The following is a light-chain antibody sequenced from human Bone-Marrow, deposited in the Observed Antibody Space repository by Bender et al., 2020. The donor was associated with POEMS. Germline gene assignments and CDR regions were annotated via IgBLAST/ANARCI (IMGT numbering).Light chain of an antibody. CDR2: EVS. CDR1: SSDFGGYKY. CDR3: SSYAATTNVV. Sequence: QSALTQPPSASGSPGQSVTISCTGTSSDFGGYKYVSWYQHHPGKGPKLIIYEVSKRPSGVPDRFSGSKSSNTASLTVSGLQAEDEADYYCSSYAATTNVVFGGGTKLTVL. J-gene: IGLJ2*01. V-gene: IGLV2-8*01.